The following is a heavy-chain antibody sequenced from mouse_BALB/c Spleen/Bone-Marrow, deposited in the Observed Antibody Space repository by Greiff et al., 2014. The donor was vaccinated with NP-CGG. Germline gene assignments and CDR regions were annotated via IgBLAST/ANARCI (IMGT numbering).Heavy chain of an antibody. CDR1: GFSLTSYG. J-gene: IGHJ4*01. D-gene: IGHD1-1*01. CDR2: IWAGGST. Sequence: QVQLQQSGPGLVAPSQSLSITCTVSGFSLTSYGVHWVRQPPGKGLEWLGVIWAGGSTNYNSALMSRLSISKDNSKSQVFLKMNSLQTDDTAMYYSARAPLLRYHYAMDYWGQGTSVTVSS. V-gene: IGHV2-9*02. CDR3: ARAPLLRYHYAMDY.